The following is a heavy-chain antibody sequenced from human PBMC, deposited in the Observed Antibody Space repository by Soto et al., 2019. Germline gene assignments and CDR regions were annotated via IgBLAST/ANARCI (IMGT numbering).Heavy chain of an antibody. D-gene: IGHD3-10*01. CDR2: ISSSSSYI. J-gene: IGHJ4*02. CDR1: GFTFSSYS. CDR3: ARDLYYYGSGSYYNPPIDF. V-gene: IGHV3-21*01. Sequence: PGGSLRLSCAASGFTFSSYSMNWVRQAPGKGLEWVSSISSSSSYIYYADSVKGRFTISRDNAKNSLYLQMNSLRAEDTAVYYCARDLYYYGSGSYYNPPIDFWGQGTLVTVSS.